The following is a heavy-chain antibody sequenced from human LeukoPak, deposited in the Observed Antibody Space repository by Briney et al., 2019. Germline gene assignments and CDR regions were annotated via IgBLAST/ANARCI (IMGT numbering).Heavy chain of an antibody. V-gene: IGHV4-59*01. J-gene: IGHJ4*02. CDR1: GGSISSYF. Sequence: PSETLSLTCTISGGSISSYFWSWIRQPPGKGLEWIGYIYYTGSTNYNPSPKSRVIISLDTSKNQFSLKLSSVTAADTAVYYCARTLSRWDPFDYWGQGTLVTVSS. D-gene: IGHD1-26*01. CDR3: ARTLSRWDPFDY. CDR2: IYYTGST.